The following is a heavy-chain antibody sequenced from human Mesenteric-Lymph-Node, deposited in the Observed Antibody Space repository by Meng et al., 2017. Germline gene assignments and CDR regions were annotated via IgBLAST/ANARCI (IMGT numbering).Heavy chain of an antibody. D-gene: IGHD3-10*01. CDR2: IIPIFGTA. Sequence: SVKVSCKASGYTFTSYYMHWVRQAPGQGLEWMGGIIPIFGTANYAQKFQGRVTITADESTSTAYMELSSLRSEDTAVYYCARSSGSYFHDYWGQGTLVTVSS. CDR1: GYTFTSYY. CDR3: ARSSGSYFHDY. J-gene: IGHJ4*02. V-gene: IGHV1-69*13.